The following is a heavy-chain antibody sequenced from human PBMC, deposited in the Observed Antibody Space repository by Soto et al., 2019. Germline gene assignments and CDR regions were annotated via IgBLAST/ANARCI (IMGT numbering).Heavy chain of an antibody. V-gene: IGHV4-34*01. CDR1: GGSFSGYY. Sequence: QVQLQQWGAGLLKPSETLSLTCAVYGGSFSGYYWSWIRQPPGKGLEWIGEINHSGSTNYNPSLKSRVTISVDTSKNQFSLKLSSVTGADTAVYYCARTPLTFCFDYWGQGTLVTVSS. CDR2: INHSGST. J-gene: IGHJ4*02. CDR3: ARTPLTFCFDY.